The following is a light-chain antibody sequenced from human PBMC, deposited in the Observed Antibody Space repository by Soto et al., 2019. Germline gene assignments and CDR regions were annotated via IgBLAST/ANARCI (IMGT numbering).Light chain of an antibody. CDR2: YDS. Sequence: SYELTQPPSVSVAPGKTARITCGGNNIGIKSVHWYQQKPGQAPVLVIYYDSDRPSGIPERFSGSNSGNTATLTISRVEAGDEADYYCQVWDSSSDVVFGGGTKLTVL. CDR3: QVWDSSSDVV. CDR1: NIGIKS. J-gene: IGLJ2*01. V-gene: IGLV3-21*04.